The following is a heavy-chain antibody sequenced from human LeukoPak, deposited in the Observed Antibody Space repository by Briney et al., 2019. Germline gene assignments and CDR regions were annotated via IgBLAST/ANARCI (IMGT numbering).Heavy chain of an antibody. CDR2: IYSGGSR. Sequence: GGSLRLSCAASGFTFSNYAMDWVRQAPGKGLEWVSGIYSGGSRYYADSVKGRFTISRDNSMRTLFLQMNSLRAEDTAVYYCAGDMLDSGLYCFDYWGRGTPVTVSS. V-gene: IGHV3-53*01. J-gene: IGHJ4*02. D-gene: IGHD3-16*01. CDR1: GFTFSNYA. CDR3: AGDMLDSGLYCFDY.